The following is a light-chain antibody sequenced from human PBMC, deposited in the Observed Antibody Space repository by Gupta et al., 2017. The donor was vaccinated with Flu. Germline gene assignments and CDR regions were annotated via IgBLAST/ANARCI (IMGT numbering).Light chain of an antibody. CDR1: NIGRKS. J-gene: IGLJ2*01. CDR3: QVSDTSSNHVV. CDR2: DDG. V-gene: IGLV3-21*02. Sequence: GQTVRITGRGTNIGRKSVDWNQQKPVPAAVLVVHDDGHHPSGIPEGFCGSNNANTATLTTSRVYAEDEAEYYCQVSDTSSNHVVFGGGTKLTVL.